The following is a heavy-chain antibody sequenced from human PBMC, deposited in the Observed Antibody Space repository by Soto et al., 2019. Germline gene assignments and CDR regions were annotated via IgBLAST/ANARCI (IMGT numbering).Heavy chain of an antibody. J-gene: IGHJ4*02. V-gene: IGHV1-3*05. D-gene: IGHD1-20*01. CDR3: ARGITLPTPLEY. Sequence: QVQLVQSGAEEKKPGASVKVSCKASGYTFTTYAMHWVRQAPGQRLEWMGWINAGNGNTKYSQKFQGRVTITRDTSASTAYMELSSLRSEDTAVYYCARGITLPTPLEYWGQGTLVTVSS. CDR2: INAGNGNT. CDR1: GYTFTTYA.